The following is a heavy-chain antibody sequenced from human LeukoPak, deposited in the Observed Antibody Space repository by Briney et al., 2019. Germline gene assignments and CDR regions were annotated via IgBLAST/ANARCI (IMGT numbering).Heavy chain of an antibody. Sequence: SETLSLTCSVSRGSITSGVYYWSWIRQTPGKGLEWIGFISDSGSTYYNPSLKSRVILSVDTSKNQFALKLSSVSAADTAVYYCARAYYYDSTGYLAYWGQGTLATVSS. CDR1: RGSITSGVYY. CDR2: ISDSGST. J-gene: IGHJ4*02. CDR3: ARAYYYDSTGYLAY. V-gene: IGHV4-30-4*08. D-gene: IGHD3-22*01.